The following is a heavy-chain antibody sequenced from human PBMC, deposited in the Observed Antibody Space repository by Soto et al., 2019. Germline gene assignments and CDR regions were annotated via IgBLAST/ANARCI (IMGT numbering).Heavy chain of an antibody. J-gene: IGHJ5*01. D-gene: IGHD2-15*01. CDR3: ARDLGGCSGDSYRYYWFDS. V-gene: IGHV1-69*01. CDR1: GGTFSTFA. Sequence: QVQLVQSGAEVKKPGSSVKVSCKTSGGTFSTFAISWVRQAPGQGLEWMGGIIPIYGTTNYAQKFQGRVTITADESMITASMELSSLRSEDTTVYYCARDLGGCSGDSYRYYWFDSWGQGTLVTVSS. CDR2: IIPIYGTT.